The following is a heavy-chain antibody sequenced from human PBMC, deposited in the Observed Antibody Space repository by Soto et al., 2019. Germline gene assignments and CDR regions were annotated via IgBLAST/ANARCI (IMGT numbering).Heavy chain of an antibody. CDR2: IYYSGST. V-gene: IGHV4-59*01. Sequence: SETLSLTCTVSGGSISSYYWSWIRQPPGKGLEWIGYIYYSGSTNYNPSLKSRVTISVDTSKNQFSLKLSSVTAADTAVYYCARGTTRGAKLPGHFDIWGQGTMVT. CDR3: ARGTTRGAKLPGHFDI. D-gene: IGHD2-8*02. CDR1: GGSISSYY. J-gene: IGHJ3*02.